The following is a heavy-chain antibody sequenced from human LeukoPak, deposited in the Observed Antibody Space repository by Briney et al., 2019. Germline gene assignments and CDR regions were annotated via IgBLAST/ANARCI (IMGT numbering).Heavy chain of an antibody. Sequence: GGSLRLSCAASGFIFSNYEMNWVRQAPGKGLEWVSYINAGGSSTYYAVSVKGRFTISRDNAKNSLYLQMNTLRADDTAVYYCVRDRGTWEYNHWGQGTLVTVSS. J-gene: IGHJ5*02. CDR1: GFIFSNYE. D-gene: IGHD3-10*01. V-gene: IGHV3-48*03. CDR2: INAGGSST. CDR3: VRDRGTWEYNH.